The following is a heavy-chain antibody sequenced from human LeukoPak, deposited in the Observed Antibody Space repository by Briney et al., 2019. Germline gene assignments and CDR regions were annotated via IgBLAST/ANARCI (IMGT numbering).Heavy chain of an antibody. V-gene: IGHV4-4*07. Sequence: KPSETLSLTCTVSGGSISAYYWSWIRQPAGKGLEWIGRIYTSGSTNYNPSLKSRVTMSLDTSKNQFSLKLSSVTAADTAVYYCARGIYCSCTTCYYYYYYMDVWGKGTTVTVSS. J-gene: IGHJ6*03. CDR1: GGSISAYY. CDR2: IYTSGST. D-gene: IGHD2-2*01. CDR3: ARGIYCSCTTCYYYYYYMDV.